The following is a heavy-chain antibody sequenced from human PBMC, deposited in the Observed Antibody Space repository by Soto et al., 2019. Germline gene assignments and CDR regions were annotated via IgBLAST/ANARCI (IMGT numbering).Heavy chain of an antibody. CDR2: IYYSGST. D-gene: IGHD3-9*01. J-gene: IGHJ4*02. V-gene: IGHV4-61*01. CDR1: GGSVSSGSYY. Sequence: QVQLQESGPGLVKPSETLSLTCTVSGGSVSSGSYYWSWIRQPPGKGLEWIGYIYYSGSTNYNPSLRSRVTIPVDTSKSQFSLKLRSVTAADTAVYYCACLSATAIYSFDYWGQGTLVTVSS. CDR3: ACLSATAIYSFDY.